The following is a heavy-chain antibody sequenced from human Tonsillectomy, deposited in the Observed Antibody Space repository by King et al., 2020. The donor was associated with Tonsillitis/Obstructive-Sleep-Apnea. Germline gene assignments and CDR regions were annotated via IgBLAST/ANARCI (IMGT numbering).Heavy chain of an antibody. CDR1: GFTFSNAW. V-gene: IGHV3-15*07. D-gene: IGHD3-22*01. CDR2: IKSKTDGGTT. J-gene: IGHJ4*02. CDR3: TTDYYDSSGYLVDY. Sequence: VQLVESGGGLVKPGGSLRLSCAASGFTFSNAWMNWVRQAPGKGLEWVGRIKSKTDGGTTDYAAPVKGRFTISRDDSKNTLYLQMNSLKTEDTAVYYCTTDYYDSSGYLVDYWGQGTLVTVSP.